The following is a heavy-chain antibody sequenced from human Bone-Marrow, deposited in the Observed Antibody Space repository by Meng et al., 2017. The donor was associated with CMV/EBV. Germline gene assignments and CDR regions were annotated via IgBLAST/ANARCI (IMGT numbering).Heavy chain of an antibody. V-gene: IGHV2-5*01. D-gene: IGHD3-3*01. CDR1: FSLSTSGVG. Sequence: FSLSTSGVGGSWIRQPPGQALECLALIYWISAKRYSPSLKSRLTIPKDTSNHQVVLTMTNIDPVDTATYYCAHSGYYDFWSGYFFDYWGQGTLVTVSS. CDR3: AHSGYYDFWSGYFFDY. J-gene: IGHJ4*02. CDR2: IYWISAK.